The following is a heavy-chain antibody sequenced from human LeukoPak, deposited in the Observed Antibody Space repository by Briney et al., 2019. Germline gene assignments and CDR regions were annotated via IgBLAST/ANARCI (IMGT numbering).Heavy chain of an antibody. V-gene: IGHV1-2*02. J-gene: IGHJ4*02. CDR3: ARDRRERSFYYFDY. CDR2: INPNSGGT. CDR1: GYTFTIYY. D-gene: IGHD1-26*01. Sequence: ASVKVSCKPSGYTFTIYYMHWVRQAPGQGLEWMGWINPNSGGTNYAQKFQGRVTMTRDTSISTAYMELSRLRSDDTAVYYCARDRRERSFYYFDYWGQGTLVTVSS.